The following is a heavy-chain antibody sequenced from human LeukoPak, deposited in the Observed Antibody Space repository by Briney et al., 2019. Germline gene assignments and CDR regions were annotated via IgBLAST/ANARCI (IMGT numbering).Heavy chain of an antibody. Sequence: ASVKVSCKASGYTFTSYDINWVRQATGQGLEWMGWMNPNSGNTGYAQKFQGRVTITRDTSASTAYMELSSLRSEDTAVCYCARELIRWSHGFDPWGQGTLVTVSS. CDR3: ARELIRWSHGFDP. V-gene: IGHV1-8*01. D-gene: IGHD3-16*01. CDR2: MNPNSGNT. CDR1: GYTFTSYD. J-gene: IGHJ5*02.